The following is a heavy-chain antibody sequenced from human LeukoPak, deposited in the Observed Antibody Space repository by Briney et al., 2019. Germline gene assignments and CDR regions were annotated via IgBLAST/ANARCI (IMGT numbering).Heavy chain of an antibody. J-gene: IGHJ3*02. CDR1: GGSISSYY. Sequence: SETLSLTCTVSGGSISSYYWSWIRQPPGKGLERIGYIYYSGSTNYNPSLRSRVTISVDTSKNQFSLKLSSVTAADTAVYYCARQIAAAGTVAFDIWGQGTMVTVSS. D-gene: IGHD6-13*01. CDR3: ARQIAAAGTVAFDI. CDR2: IYYSGST. V-gene: IGHV4-59*08.